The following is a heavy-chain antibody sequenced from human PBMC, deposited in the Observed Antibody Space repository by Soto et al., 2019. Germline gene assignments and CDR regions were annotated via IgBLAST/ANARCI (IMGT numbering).Heavy chain of an antibody. Sequence: TSETLSLTCTVSGGSMSSYYWTWIRQPPGKGLEWIGFIHYGGGTVYNPALRSRVTVSVDTSKNQFSLKLSSVTAADTAVYYCARAYSGSYDYWGQGTLVTVSS. D-gene: IGHD1-26*01. CDR1: GGSMSSYY. V-gene: IGHV4-59*08. CDR2: IHYGGGT. J-gene: IGHJ4*02. CDR3: ARAYSGSYDY.